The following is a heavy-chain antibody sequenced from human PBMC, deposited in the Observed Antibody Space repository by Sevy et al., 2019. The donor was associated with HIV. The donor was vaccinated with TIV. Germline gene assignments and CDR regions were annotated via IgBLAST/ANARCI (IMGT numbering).Heavy chain of an antibody. J-gene: IGHJ4*02. CDR2: ISYDGSNK. V-gene: IGHV3-30-3*01. D-gene: IGHD4-17*01. Sequence: GGSLRLSCAASGFTFSSYAMHWVRQAPGKGLEWVAVISYDGSNKYYADSVKGRFTISRDNSKNTLYLQMNSLRAEDTAVYYCAGEGYGDFDFDYWGQGTLVTFSS. CDR3: AGEGYGDFDFDY. CDR1: GFTFSSYA.